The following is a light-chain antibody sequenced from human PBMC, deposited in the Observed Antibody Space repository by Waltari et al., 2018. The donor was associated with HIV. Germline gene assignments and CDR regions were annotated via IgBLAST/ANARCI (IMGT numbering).Light chain of an antibody. J-gene: IGLJ2*01. CDR1: SSDIDGYNY. CDR3: SSYTSSSTKV. V-gene: IGLV2-14*03. CDR2: DVS. Sequence: QSALTQPASVSGSPGQSITISCTGTSSDIDGYNYVSWYQQHPGKAPKLMIYDVSNPPSGLSNRFSGSQSGNTASLTISGLQAEDEADYYCSSYTSSSTKVFGGGTKLTVL.